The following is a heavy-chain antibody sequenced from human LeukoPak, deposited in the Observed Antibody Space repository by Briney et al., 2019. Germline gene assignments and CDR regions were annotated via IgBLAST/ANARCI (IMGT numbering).Heavy chain of an antibody. D-gene: IGHD3-10*01. V-gene: IGHV1-24*01. CDR2: FDPEDGET. J-gene: IGHJ4*02. Sequence: ASVKVSCKVSGHTLTELSMHWVRQAPGKGLEWMGGFDPEDGETIYAQKFQGRVTMTEDTSTDTAYMELSSLRSEDTAVYYCARVGWGVSGSGSYYINSDFDFWGQGTLVTVSS. CDR3: ARVGWGVSGSGSYYINSDFDF. CDR1: GHTLTELS.